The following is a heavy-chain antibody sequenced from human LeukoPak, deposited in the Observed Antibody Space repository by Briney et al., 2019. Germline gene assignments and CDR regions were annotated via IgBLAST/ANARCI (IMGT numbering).Heavy chain of an antibody. CDR2: INHSGST. Sequence: SETLSLTCAVYGGSFSGYYWSWIRQPPGKGLEWIGEINHSGSTNYNPSLKSRVTISVHTSKNQFSLKLSSVTAADTAVYYCARVASSGCDYWGQGTLVTVSS. CDR1: GGSFSGYY. D-gene: IGHD6-19*01. CDR3: ARVASSGCDY. V-gene: IGHV4-34*01. J-gene: IGHJ4*02.